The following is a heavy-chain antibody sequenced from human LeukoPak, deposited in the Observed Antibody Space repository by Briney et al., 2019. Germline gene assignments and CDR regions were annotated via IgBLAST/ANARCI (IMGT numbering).Heavy chain of an antibody. CDR1: GYSISSGYY. J-gene: IGHJ5*02. CDR3: ARAENWFDP. V-gene: IGHV4-38-2*02. Sequence: SETLSLTCTASGYSISSGYYWGWIRQPPGKGLEWIGSIYHSGSTYYNPSLKSRVTISVDTSKNQFSLKLSSVTAADTAVYYCARAENWFDPWGQGTLVTVSS. D-gene: IGHD1-14*01. CDR2: IYHSGST.